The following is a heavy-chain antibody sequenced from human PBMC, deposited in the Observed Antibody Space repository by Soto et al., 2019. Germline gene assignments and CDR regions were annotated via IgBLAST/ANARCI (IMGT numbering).Heavy chain of an antibody. CDR3: AREGAAAGKGWFDP. CDR1: GYTFTSCG. J-gene: IGHJ5*02. CDR2: ISAYNGNT. D-gene: IGHD6-13*01. Sequence: ASVKVSCKASGYTFTSCGISCVRQAPGQGLEWMGWISAYNGNTNYAQKLQGRVTMTTDTSTSTAYMELRSLRSDDTAVYYCAREGAAAGKGWFDPWGQGTRVTVSS. V-gene: IGHV1-18*04.